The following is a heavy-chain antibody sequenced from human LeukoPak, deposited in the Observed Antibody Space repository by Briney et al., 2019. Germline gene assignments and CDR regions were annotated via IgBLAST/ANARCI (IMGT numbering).Heavy chain of an antibody. CDR3: ARGRYSGYDPAVFDY. D-gene: IGHD5-12*01. J-gene: IGHJ4*02. Sequence: SETLCLTCTVSGGSISSYYWSWIRQPPGKGLEWIGYIYYSGSTNYNPSLKSRVTISVDTPKNQFSLKLSSVTAADTAVYYCARGRYSGYDPAVFDYWGQGTLVTVSS. CDR2: IYYSGST. CDR1: GGSISSYY. V-gene: IGHV4-59*01.